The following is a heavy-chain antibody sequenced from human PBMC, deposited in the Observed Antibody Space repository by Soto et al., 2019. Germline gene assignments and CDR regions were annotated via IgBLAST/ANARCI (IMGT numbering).Heavy chain of an antibody. Sequence: ASVKVSCKAAGYTFTSYAMHWVRQAPGQRLEWMGWINAGNGNTKYSQKFQGRVTITRDTSASTAYMELSSLRSEDTAVYYCARALSKCSGGSCYHDYWGQGTLVTVSS. V-gene: IGHV1-3*01. CDR2: INAGNGNT. CDR3: ARALSKCSGGSCYHDY. D-gene: IGHD2-15*01. J-gene: IGHJ4*02. CDR1: GYTFTSYA.